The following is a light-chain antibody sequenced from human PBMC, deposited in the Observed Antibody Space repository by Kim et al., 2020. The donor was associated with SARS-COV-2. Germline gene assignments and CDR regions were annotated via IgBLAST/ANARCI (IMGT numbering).Light chain of an antibody. CDR2: RNN. V-gene: IGLV10-54*04. J-gene: IGLJ3*02. CDR3: SAWDNSLSAWV. CDR1: TNNVGNEG. Sequence: RQTATLTCTCNTNNVGNEGAAWLQQHQGHPPNLLSYRNNNRPSGISERFSTSRSGNTASLTITGLQPEDEADYYCSAWDNSLSAWVFGGGTQLTVL.